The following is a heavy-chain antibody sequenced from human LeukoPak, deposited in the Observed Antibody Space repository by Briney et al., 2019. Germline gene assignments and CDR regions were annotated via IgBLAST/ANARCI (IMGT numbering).Heavy chain of an antibody. CDR1: GGSISSGDYY. CDR2: IYYSGST. J-gene: IGHJ3*02. CDR3: ARVRITMVRGVIITPDAFDI. Sequence: SQTLSLTCTVSGGSISSGDYYWSWIRQPPGKGLEWIGYIYYSGSTYYNPSLKSRVTISVDTSKNQFSLKLSSVTAADTAVYYCARVRITMVRGVIITPDAFDIWGQGTTVTVSS. V-gene: IGHV4-30-4*01. D-gene: IGHD3-10*01.